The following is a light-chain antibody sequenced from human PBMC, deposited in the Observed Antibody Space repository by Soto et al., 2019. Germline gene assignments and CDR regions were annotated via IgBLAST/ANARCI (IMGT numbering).Light chain of an antibody. CDR1: SSDIGSYDL. V-gene: IGLV2-23*02. CDR2: DVN. Sequence: QSALTQPASVSGSPGQSITISCTGTSSDIGSYDLVSWYQQHPGKAPKLLIFDVNKRPAGVSNRFSGSKSGNTASLTISGLQAEDEADYWCYAYGTSNTLAFGGGTKLTVL. CDR3: YAYGTSNTLA. J-gene: IGLJ2*01.